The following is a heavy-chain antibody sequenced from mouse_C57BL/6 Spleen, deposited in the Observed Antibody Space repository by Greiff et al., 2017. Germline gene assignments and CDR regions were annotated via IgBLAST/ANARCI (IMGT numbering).Heavy chain of an antibody. CDR2: IYPSDSET. D-gene: IGHD3-1*01. J-gene: IGHJ2*01. Sequence: VQLQQPGAELVRPGSSVKLSCKASGYTFTSYWMDWVKQRPGQGLEWIGNIYPSDSETHYNQKFKDKATLTVDKSSSTAYMQLSSLTSEDSAVYYCARKGYKGDYYFDYWGQGTTLTVSS. CDR1: GYTFTSYW. CDR3: ARKGYKGDYYFDY. V-gene: IGHV1-61*01.